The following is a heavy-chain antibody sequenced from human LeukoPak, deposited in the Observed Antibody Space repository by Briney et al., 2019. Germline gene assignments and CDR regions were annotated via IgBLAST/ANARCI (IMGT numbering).Heavy chain of an antibody. V-gene: IGHV3-53*05. J-gene: IGHJ4*02. CDR2: IYSGGGST. Sequence: GGSLRLSCAASGFAVGSNYMSWVRQTPARGLEWVSVIYSGGGSTFYADSVKGRFTVSRDNSKNTLYLQMNSLRAEDTAVYYCAKDGKLGLLDDYFDYWGQGTLVTVSS. D-gene: IGHD2-15*01. CDR3: AKDGKLGLLDDYFDY. CDR1: GFAVGSNY.